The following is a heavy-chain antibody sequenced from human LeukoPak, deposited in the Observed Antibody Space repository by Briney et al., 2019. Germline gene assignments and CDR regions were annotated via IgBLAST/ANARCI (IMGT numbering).Heavy chain of an antibody. J-gene: IGHJ4*02. CDR2: ISGSGDST. D-gene: IGHD5-12*01. V-gene: IGHV3-23*01. Sequence: GGSLRLSCAAPGFTFSSYAMSWVRQAPGKGLEWVSAISGSGDSTYYADSVKGRFTISRDNSKNTLYLQMNSLRAEDTAVYYCAKADIYSGYDSWGQGTLVTVSS. CDR1: GFTFSSYA. CDR3: AKADIYSGYDS.